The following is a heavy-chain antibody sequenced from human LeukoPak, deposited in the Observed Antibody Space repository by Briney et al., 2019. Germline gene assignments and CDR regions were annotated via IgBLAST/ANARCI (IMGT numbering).Heavy chain of an antibody. CDR2: ISYSGST. V-gene: IGHV4-59*01. D-gene: IGHD1-1*01. Sequence: PSETLSLTCTVSGGCISSYYWSWIRQPPGKGLEWIGYISYSGSTNFNPSLKSRVTISVDTSKNQFSLKLSSVTAADTAVYYCAREGTAGTNLNWFDPWGQGTLVTVSS. CDR3: AREGTAGTNLNWFDP. CDR1: GGCISSYY. J-gene: IGHJ5*02.